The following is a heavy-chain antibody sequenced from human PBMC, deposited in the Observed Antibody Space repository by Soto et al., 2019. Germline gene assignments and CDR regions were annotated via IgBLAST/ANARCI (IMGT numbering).Heavy chain of an antibody. CDR3: SIAVAGQGY. D-gene: IGHD6-19*01. V-gene: IGHV3-73*01. Sequence: EVQLVESGGGLVQPGGSLKLSCAASGFTFSGSAMHWVRQASGKGLEWVGRIRSKANSYATAYAASVKGRFTISRDDSKNTAYLQMNSLKTEGTAVYYCSIAVAGQGYWGQGTLVTVSS. J-gene: IGHJ4*02. CDR1: GFTFSGSA. CDR2: IRSKANSYAT.